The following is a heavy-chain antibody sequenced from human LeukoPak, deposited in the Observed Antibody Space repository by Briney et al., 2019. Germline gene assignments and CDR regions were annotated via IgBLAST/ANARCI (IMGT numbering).Heavy chain of an antibody. Sequence: KSSETLSLTCTVSGGSISSYYWSWIRQPPGKGLEWIGEINHSGSTNYNPSLKSRVTISVDTSKNQFSLKLSSVTAADTAVYYCARDNIAVAAHDYWGQGTLVTVSS. CDR2: INHSGST. J-gene: IGHJ4*02. D-gene: IGHD6-19*01. V-gene: IGHV4-34*01. CDR3: ARDNIAVAAHDY. CDR1: GGSISSYY.